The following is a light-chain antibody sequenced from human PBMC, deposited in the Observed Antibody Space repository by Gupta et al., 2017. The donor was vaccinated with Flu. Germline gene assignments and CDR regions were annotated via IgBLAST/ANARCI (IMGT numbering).Light chain of an antibody. Sequence: PSSLSASIGDRVIITCRASQGINNYLAWFQQKPGKAPKSLIYAASNLQSGVPSRFSGSGSGTDFTLTINSLQPEDFATYYCQQEHSYPHTFGQGTKMEIK. V-gene: IGKV1-16*01. CDR2: AAS. J-gene: IGKJ2*01. CDR3: QQEHSYPHT. CDR1: QGINNY.